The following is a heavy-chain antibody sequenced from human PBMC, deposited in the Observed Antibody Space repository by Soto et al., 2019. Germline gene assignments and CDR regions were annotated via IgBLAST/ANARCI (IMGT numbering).Heavy chain of an antibody. CDR3: ARLDSSAPDSEY. V-gene: IGHV1-18*01. CDR1: GYTFTSYG. Sequence: QVQLVQSGAEVKKPGTSVKVSCKASGYTFTSYGISWVRQAPGQGLEWMGWISAYNGNTNYAQKLQGRVTMTTDTSTSTAYMALMRLRSDDTAVYFCARLDSSAPDSEYWGQGTLVTVSS. J-gene: IGHJ4*02. D-gene: IGHD3-22*01. CDR2: ISAYNGNT.